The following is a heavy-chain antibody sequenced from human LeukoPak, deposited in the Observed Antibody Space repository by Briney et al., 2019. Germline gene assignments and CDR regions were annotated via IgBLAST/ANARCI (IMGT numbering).Heavy chain of an antibody. V-gene: IGHV1-18*01. Sequence: AAVTVSCKASGYTFTSYGISWVRQAPGQGLEWMGWISAYNGNTNYAQKLQGRVTMTTDTSTSTAYMELRSLRSDDTAVYYCAREITMVRGSLYYFDYWGQGTLVTVSS. CDR1: GYTFTSYG. J-gene: IGHJ4*02. CDR3: AREITMVRGSLYYFDY. D-gene: IGHD3-10*01. CDR2: ISAYNGNT.